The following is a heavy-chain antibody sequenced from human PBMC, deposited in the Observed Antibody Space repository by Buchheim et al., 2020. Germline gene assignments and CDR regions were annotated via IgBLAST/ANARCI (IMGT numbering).Heavy chain of an antibody. Sequence: MQLVESGGGVVQPGRSLRLSCAASGFTFSSYGMHWVRQAPGKGLEWVAVIWYDGSNKYYADSVKGRFTISRDNSKNTLYLQMNSLRAEDTAVYYCARDVDTAMVDYYGMDVWGQGTT. J-gene: IGHJ6*02. D-gene: IGHD5-18*01. CDR3: ARDVDTAMVDYYGMDV. V-gene: IGHV3-33*01. CDR2: IWYDGSNK. CDR1: GFTFSSYG.